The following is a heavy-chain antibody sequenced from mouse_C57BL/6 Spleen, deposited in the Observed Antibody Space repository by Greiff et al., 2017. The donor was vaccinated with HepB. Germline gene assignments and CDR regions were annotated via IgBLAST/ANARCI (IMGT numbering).Heavy chain of an antibody. CDR3: TSPTVVPSVDY. CDR2: IDPEDGDT. V-gene: IGHV14-1*01. D-gene: IGHD1-1*01. CDR1: GFNIKDYY. J-gene: IGHJ2*01. Sequence: EVQLQQSGAELVRPGASVKLSCTASGFNIKDYYMHWVKQRPEQGLEWIGRIDPEDGDTEYAPKFQGKATLTADTSSNTAYLQLSSLTSEDTAVYYCTSPTVVPSVDYWGQGTTLTVSS.